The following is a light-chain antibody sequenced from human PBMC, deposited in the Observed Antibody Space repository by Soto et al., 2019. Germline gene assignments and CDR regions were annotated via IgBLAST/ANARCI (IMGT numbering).Light chain of an antibody. CDR3: QQSGESQWT. CDR1: QSVQFNC. Sequence: EIVLTQSPGTLARSPGERATLSCWASQSVQFNCVAWYQQKTGQAHRLLIYGASSRATGIPDRFSGSGSGMDVTLTISSLEPEDFAVYYCQQSGESQWTFGQATKV. CDR2: GAS. V-gene: IGKV3-20*01. J-gene: IGKJ1*01.